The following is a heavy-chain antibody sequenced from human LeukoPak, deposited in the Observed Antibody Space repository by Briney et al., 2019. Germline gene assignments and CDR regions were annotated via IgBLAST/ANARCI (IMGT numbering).Heavy chain of an antibody. D-gene: IGHD3-22*01. Sequence: GGSLRLSCAASGFTFSTYWMHWVRQAPGKGLEWVSAISGSGGSTYYADSVKGRFTISRDNSKNTLYLQMNSLRAEDTAVYYCAKTIVDSSGYFIDDAFDIWGQGTMVTVSS. V-gene: IGHV3-23*01. CDR2: ISGSGGST. CDR1: GFTFSTYW. J-gene: IGHJ3*02. CDR3: AKTIVDSSGYFIDDAFDI.